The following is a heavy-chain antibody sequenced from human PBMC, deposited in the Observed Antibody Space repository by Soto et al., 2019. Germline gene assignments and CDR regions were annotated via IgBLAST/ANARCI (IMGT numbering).Heavy chain of an antibody. D-gene: IGHD6-19*01. Sequence: ASVKVSCKASGYTFTGYAMHWVRQAPGQRLEWMGWINAGNGNTKYSQKFQGGVTITRDTSASTAYMELSSLRSEDTAVYYCARAVAVPADLDYWGQGTLVTVSS. V-gene: IGHV1-3*01. CDR1: GYTFTGYA. J-gene: IGHJ4*02. CDR3: ARAVAVPADLDY. CDR2: INAGNGNT.